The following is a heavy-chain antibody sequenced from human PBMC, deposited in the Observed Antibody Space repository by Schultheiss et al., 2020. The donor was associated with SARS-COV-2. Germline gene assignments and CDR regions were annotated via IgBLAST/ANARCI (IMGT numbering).Heavy chain of an antibody. CDR1: GFTFSSYA. CDR3: ARERKPLLLYYYYYMDV. CDR2: IWYDGSHK. J-gene: IGHJ6*03. D-gene: IGHD2-15*01. Sequence: GGSLRLSCAASGFTFSSYAMHWVRQAPGKGLEWVAVIWYDGSHKYYADSVKGRFTISRDNSKNALYLQMSSLRAEDTAVYYCARERKPLLLYYYYYMDVWGKGTTVTVSS. V-gene: IGHV3-33*08.